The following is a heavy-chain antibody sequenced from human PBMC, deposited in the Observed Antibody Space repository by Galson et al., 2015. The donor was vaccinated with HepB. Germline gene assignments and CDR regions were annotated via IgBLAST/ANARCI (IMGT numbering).Heavy chain of an antibody. CDR1: GYTFTGYY. J-gene: IGHJ4*02. CDR2: INPNSGGT. CDR3: AIAELGSGFDY. Sequence: SCKASGYTFTGYYMHWVRQAPGQGLEWMGWINPNSGGTNYAQKFQGWVTMTRDTSISTAYMELSKLRSDDTAVYYCAIAELGSGFDYWGQGTLVTVSS. D-gene: IGHD7-27*01. V-gene: IGHV1-2*04.